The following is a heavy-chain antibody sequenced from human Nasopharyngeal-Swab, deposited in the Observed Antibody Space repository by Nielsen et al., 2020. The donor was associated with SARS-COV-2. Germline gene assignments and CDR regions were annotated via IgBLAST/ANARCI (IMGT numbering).Heavy chain of an antibody. J-gene: IGHJ5*02. CDR3: AAIEVGDTSWFDP. V-gene: IGHV4-59*01. D-gene: IGHD1-26*01. CDR1: DGSISSYY. Sequence: CTVPDGSISSYYWSWIRQPPGKGLEWIGYVYYSGTINYNPSLKRRLTISLDTSKNQFSLKLTSVTAADTAVYYCAAIEVGDTSWFDPWGQGTLVTVSS. CDR2: VYYSGTI.